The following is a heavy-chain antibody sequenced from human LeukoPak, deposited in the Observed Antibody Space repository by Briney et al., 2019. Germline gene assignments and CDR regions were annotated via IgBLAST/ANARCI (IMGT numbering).Heavy chain of an antibody. CDR2: IKQDGSET. V-gene: IGHV3-7*01. J-gene: IGHJ4*02. CDR3: ARVGGRYSPLGY. CDR1: GFTFGNYW. Sequence: GGSLRLSCVASGFTFGNYWMSWVRQAPGKGLEWVANIKQDGSETYYVDSVKGRFTISRDNAKNSLFLQMNSLRAEDTAVYYCARVGGRYSPLGYWGQGILVTVSS. D-gene: IGHD3-16*02.